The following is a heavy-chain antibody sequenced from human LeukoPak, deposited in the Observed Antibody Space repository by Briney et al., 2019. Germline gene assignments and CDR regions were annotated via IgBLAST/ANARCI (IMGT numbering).Heavy chain of an antibody. CDR3: ARGLLWFGESFDY. V-gene: IGHV1-8*01. D-gene: IGHD3-10*01. J-gene: IGHJ4*02. CDR1: GYTFTRYD. CDR2: MNPNSGNT. Sequence: ASVNVSCKASGYTFTRYDINWVRQATGQGLEWMGWMNPNSGNTGYAQKFQGRVTMTRNTSISTAYMELSSLRSEDTAVYYCARGLLWFGESFDYWGQGTLVTVSS.